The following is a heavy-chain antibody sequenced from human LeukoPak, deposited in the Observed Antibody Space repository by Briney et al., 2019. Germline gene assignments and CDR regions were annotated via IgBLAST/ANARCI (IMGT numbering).Heavy chain of an antibody. V-gene: IGHV1-2*02. CDR2: ISPKSGGT. CDR1: GYIFTGYY. J-gene: IGHJ4*02. Sequence: ASVKVSCKASGYIFTGYYMHWVRQAPGQGLEWMGWISPKSGGTNYAQKFQGRVTMTRDTSISTAYMELSRLRSDDTAVYYCARLYLPATRFDYWGQGTLVTVSS. CDR3: ARLYLPATRFDY. D-gene: IGHD5-24*01.